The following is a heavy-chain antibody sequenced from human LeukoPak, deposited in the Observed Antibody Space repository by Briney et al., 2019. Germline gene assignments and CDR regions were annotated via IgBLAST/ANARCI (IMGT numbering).Heavy chain of an antibody. D-gene: IGHD3-22*01. V-gene: IGHV4-59*01. CDR3: ARDYTMTHAFDI. Sequence: QVQLQESGPGLGRPWETLFLTFTVSCGSMSDYYWSWIRQPPWKCLEWIGYIYPTGSTNYNPSLKSRVTISVDTSKNQFFLKLNSVSAADTALYYCARDYTMTHAFDIWGQGTLVTVSS. J-gene: IGHJ3*02. CDR1: CGSMSDYY. CDR2: IYPTGST.